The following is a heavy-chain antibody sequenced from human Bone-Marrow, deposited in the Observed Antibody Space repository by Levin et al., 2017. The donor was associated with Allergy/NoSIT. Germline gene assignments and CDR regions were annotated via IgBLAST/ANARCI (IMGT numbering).Heavy chain of an antibody. CDR2: IFYIGST. Sequence: ASQTLSLTCTVSGGSMTSYYWSWIRQPPGKGLEWIGYIFYIGSTDYSPSLKSRVTISVDTSKNQFSLKLSSVTAADTAVYYCASVVAVADTPREVSWGQGTLVTVSS. D-gene: IGHD6-19*01. CDR1: GGSMTSYY. V-gene: IGHV4-59*01. J-gene: IGHJ5*02. CDR3: ASVVAVADTPREVS.